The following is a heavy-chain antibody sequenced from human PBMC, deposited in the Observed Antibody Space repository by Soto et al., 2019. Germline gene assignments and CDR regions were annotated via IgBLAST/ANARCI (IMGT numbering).Heavy chain of an antibody. Sequence: EVQLVESGGGLIQPGGSLRLSCAASGFTVTSNYMSWVRQAPGKGLERVSVIYSSGSTYYADSVKGRFTISRDNSKNTLYLQMNSLRAEDTAVYYCARDPGSIAVAGTTWGQGTLVTVSS. CDR2: IYSSGST. CDR3: ARDPGSIAVAGTT. V-gene: IGHV3-53*01. CDR1: GFTVTSNY. J-gene: IGHJ4*02. D-gene: IGHD6-19*01.